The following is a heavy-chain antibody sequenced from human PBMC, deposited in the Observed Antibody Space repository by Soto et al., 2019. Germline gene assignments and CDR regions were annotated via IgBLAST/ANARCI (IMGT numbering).Heavy chain of an antibody. CDR2: IVVGSGNT. CDR3: AADIGDTLTNYYFDY. D-gene: IGHD4-17*01. Sequence: QMQLVQSGPEVKKPGTSVKVSCKASGFTFTSSAVQWVRQARGQRLEWIGWIVVGSGNTNYAQKFQERVTITRDMSTSTAYMELSSLRSEDTAVYYCAADIGDTLTNYYFDYWGQGTLVTVSS. CDR1: GFTFTSSA. J-gene: IGHJ4*02. V-gene: IGHV1-58*01.